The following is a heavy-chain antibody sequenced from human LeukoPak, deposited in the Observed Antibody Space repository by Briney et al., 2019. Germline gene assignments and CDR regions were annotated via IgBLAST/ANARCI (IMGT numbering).Heavy chain of an antibody. Sequence: SETLSLTCTVSGGSISSYFWTWIRQPPGKGLEWIGYISYSGSTTYNPSLKSRVTISVDTSKNQFSLKLSSVTAADTAVYYCARRSTTYYYDSSGYQSPYYYYYYYMDVWGKGTTVTVSS. CDR3: ARRSTTYYYDSSGYQSPYYYYYYYMDV. CDR1: GGSISSYF. D-gene: IGHD3-22*01. CDR2: ISYSGST. J-gene: IGHJ6*03. V-gene: IGHV4-59*08.